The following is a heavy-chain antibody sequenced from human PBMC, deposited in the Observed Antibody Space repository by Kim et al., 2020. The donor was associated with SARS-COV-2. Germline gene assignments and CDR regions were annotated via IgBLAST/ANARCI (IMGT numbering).Heavy chain of an antibody. CDR1: GFTFAKYC. CDR2: ISWNSVSI. CDR3: AKEKAHGDYDWYFDI. D-gene: IGHD2-21*02. J-gene: IGHJ2*01. Sequence: GGSRRLSCAASGFTFAKYCMHWVRQAPGKGLEWFSRISWNSVSIVYADSVKGRVTISRDNDKNTLYLQMNSLRAEDTDLYYGAKEKAHGDYDWYFDIGGRGPLVTVPS. V-gene: IGHV3-9*01.